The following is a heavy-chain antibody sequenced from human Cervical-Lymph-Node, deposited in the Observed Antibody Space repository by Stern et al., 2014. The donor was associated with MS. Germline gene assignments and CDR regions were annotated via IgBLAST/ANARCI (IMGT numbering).Heavy chain of an antibody. D-gene: IGHD4-17*01. CDR3: ATVTTVTVGSMDV. CDR2: IIHIFGTP. Sequence: QVQLVQSGAEVKKPSSTVKVSCKVSGGTFSSQAINWVRQAPGQGLEWVGGIIHIFGTPNYAPTVQDRVTITADGSKSQVFMDLSSLRSEDRAVYYCATVTTVTVGSMDVWGQGTTVTVSS. CDR1: GGTFSSQA. J-gene: IGHJ6*02. V-gene: IGHV1-69*01.